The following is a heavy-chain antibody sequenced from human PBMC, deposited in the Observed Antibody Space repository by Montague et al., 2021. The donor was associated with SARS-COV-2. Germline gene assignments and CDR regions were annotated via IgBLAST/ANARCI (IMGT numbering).Heavy chain of an antibody. Sequence: SETLSLTCTVSGGSISNYYWSWIRQPAGKGLEWIGRIYASGNTNYNPSLKSRVTMSVDTSKNQFSLKLSSVTAADTAVYYCARVGAYGDYPTPPTFDYWGQGTLVTVSS. CDR3: ARVGAYGDYPTPPTFDY. CDR1: GGSISNYY. D-gene: IGHD4-17*01. CDR2: IYASGNT. V-gene: IGHV4-4*07. J-gene: IGHJ4*02.